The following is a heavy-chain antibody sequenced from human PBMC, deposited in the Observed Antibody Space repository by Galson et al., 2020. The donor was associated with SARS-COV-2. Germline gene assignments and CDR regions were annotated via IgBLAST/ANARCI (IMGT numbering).Heavy chain of an antibody. J-gene: IGHJ6*02. CDR2: IYYSGST. CDR1: GGSISNYY. D-gene: IGHD3-3*01. CDR3: ARDRKYYDLWRAYSAEDYGMDV. Sequence: SETLSLTCTVSGGSISNYYWRWIRQPPGKGLEWIGYIYYSGSTNYNPSLKSRVTISLDTSKNQFSLQLSSVTAADTAVYYCARDRKYYDLWRAYSAEDYGMDVWGRGTTVTVSS. V-gene: IGHV4-59*01.